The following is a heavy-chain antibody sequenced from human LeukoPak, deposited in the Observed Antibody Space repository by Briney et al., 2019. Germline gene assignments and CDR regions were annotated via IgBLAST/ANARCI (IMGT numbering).Heavy chain of an antibody. Sequence: PSETLSLTCTVSGGSISSGTYYWSWIRQPAGKGLEWIGRIYISGSTNYNPSLKSRVTISVDTSKNQFSLRLTSVTAADTAIYYCARDDYYDSNNAFDVWGQGRMVTVSS. V-gene: IGHV4-61*02. CDR1: GGSISSGTYY. J-gene: IGHJ3*01. CDR2: IYISGST. D-gene: IGHD3-22*01. CDR3: ARDDYYDSNNAFDV.